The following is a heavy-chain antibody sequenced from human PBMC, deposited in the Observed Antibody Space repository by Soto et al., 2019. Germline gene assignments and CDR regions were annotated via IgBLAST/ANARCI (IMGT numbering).Heavy chain of an antibody. CDR2: ISAYNGKT. J-gene: IGHJ4*02. D-gene: IGHD6-13*01. CDR1: GYTFTNYG. CDR3: ARNRNSSRY. V-gene: IGHV1-18*01. Sequence: QVQLVQSGAEVKRPGASVNVSCKASGYTFTNYGISWVRQAPEQGLEWMGWISAYNGKTNYAQNLQGRVTITSDTSTSTGYMELRSLRTDDTAGDYCARNRNSSRYRGQGTLVTVSS.